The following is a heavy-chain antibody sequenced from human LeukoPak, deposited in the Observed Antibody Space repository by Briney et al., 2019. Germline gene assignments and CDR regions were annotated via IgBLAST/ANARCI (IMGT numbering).Heavy chain of an antibody. CDR3: AKDSGPQRTYSSSWLTHGMDV. Sequence: GGSLRLSCAASVFTFSSYGMHWGREAPGKGLEWGAVISYDGSNKYYAGSVKRRFTIARDNSKNTLYLQKNSLRAEDTPVYYCAKDSGPQRTYSSSWLTHGMDVWGQGTTVTVSS. CDR1: VFTFSSYG. V-gene: IGHV3-30*18. J-gene: IGHJ6*02. CDR2: ISYDGSNK. D-gene: IGHD6-13*01.